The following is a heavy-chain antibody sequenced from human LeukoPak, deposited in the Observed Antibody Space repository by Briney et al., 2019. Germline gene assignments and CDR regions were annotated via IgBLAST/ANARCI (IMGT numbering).Heavy chain of an antibody. D-gene: IGHD3-22*01. CDR3: ARLSLYYYDSSGYYARDY. J-gene: IGHJ4*02. V-gene: IGHV4-59*01. CDR2: IYYSGST. CDR1: GGSISSYY. Sequence: PSETLSLTCTVSGGSISSYYWSWIRQPPGKGLEWIGYIYYSGSTNYNPSLKSRVTISVDTSKNQFSLKLSSVTAADTAAYYCARLSLYYYDSSGYYARDYWGQGTLVTVSS.